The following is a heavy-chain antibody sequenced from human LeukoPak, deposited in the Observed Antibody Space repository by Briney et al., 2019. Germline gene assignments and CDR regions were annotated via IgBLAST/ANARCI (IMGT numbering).Heavy chain of an antibody. CDR1: GGSIYRGHW. V-gene: IGHV4-4*02. Sequence: SGTLSLTCAVSGGSIYRGHWWSWVRPPPGKGLEWIGSIYYSGSTYYNPSLKSRVTISVDTSKNQFSLKLSSVTAADTAVYYCARDARVGTQDPWGQGTLVTVSS. D-gene: IGHD1-26*01. CDR3: ARDARVGTQDP. J-gene: IGHJ5*02. CDR2: IYYSGST.